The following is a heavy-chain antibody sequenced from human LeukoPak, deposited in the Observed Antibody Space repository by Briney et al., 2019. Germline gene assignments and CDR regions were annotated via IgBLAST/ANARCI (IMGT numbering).Heavy chain of an antibody. CDR3: ARCELAVAGTHAFDI. V-gene: IGHV4-59*01. J-gene: IGHJ3*02. D-gene: IGHD6-19*01. CDR2: IYYSGST. Sequence: SETLSLTCTVSGGSISSYYWSWIRQPPGKGLEWIGYIYYSGSTNYNPSLKSRVTISVDTSKNQFSLKLSSVTAADTAVYYCARCELAVAGTHAFDIWGQGTMVTVSS. CDR1: GGSISSYY.